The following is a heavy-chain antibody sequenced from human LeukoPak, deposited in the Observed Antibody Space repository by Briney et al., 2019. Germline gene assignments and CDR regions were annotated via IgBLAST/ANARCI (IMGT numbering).Heavy chain of an antibody. CDR3: ARGLSNLGLEYFQH. D-gene: IGHD2/OR15-2a*01. CDR2: INHSGST. J-gene: IGHJ1*01. V-gene: IGHV4-34*01. Sequence: SETLSLTCAVYGGSFSGYYWSWIRQPPGKGLEWIGEINHSGSTNYNPSLKSRVTISVDTSKNQFSLKLSSVTAADTAVYYCARGLSNLGLEYFQHWGQGTLVTVSS. CDR1: GGSFSGYY.